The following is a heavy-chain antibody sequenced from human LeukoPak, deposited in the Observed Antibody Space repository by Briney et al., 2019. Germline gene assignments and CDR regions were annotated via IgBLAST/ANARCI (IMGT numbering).Heavy chain of an antibody. D-gene: IGHD2-21*01. J-gene: IGHJ3*02. CDR2: ISDSGGST. V-gene: IGHV3-23*01. CDR3: AKDRGVAVVRDAFDI. Sequence: PSETLSLTCTVSGGSISSSSYYWGWIRQPPGKGLEWVSVISDSGGSTYYADSVKGRFTISRDNSKNTVYLQMNSLRAEDTAVYYCAKDRGVAVVRDAFDIWGQGAMVTVSS. CDR1: GGSISSSSYY.